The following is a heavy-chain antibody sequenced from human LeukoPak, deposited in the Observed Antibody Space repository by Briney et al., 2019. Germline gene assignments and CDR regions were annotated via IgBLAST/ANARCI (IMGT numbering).Heavy chain of an antibody. CDR1: GGSISSYY. Sequence: NPSETLSLTCTVSGGSISSYYWSWIRQPPGKGLEWIGYIYYSGSTNYNPSLKSRVTISVDTSKNQFSLKLSSVTAADTAVYYCARHKGIAAAGTAAWFDPWGQGTLVTVSS. J-gene: IGHJ5*02. D-gene: IGHD6-13*01. V-gene: IGHV4-59*08. CDR3: ARHKGIAAAGTAAWFDP. CDR2: IYYSGST.